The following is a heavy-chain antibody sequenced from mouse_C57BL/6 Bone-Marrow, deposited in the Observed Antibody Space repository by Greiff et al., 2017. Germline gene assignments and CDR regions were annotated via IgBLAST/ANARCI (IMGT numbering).Heavy chain of an antibody. D-gene: IGHD3-3*01. CDR3: ARPGRRRYFDV. V-gene: IGHV1-22*01. CDR1: GYTFTDYN. Sequence: VQLQQSGPELVKPGASVKMSCKASGYTFTDYNMHWVKQSHGKSLEWIGYINPNNGGTSYNQKFKGKATLTVNKSSSTAYMQLRSLTSEDSAVYYCARPGRRRYFDVWGTGTTVTVSS. J-gene: IGHJ1*03. CDR2: INPNNGGT.